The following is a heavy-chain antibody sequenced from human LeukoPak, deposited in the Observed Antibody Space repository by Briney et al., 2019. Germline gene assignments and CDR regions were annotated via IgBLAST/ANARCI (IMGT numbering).Heavy chain of an antibody. Sequence: GGSLRLSCAASGFTFSSYWMSWVRQAPGKGLEGVANIKQDGSEKYYVDSVKGRFTISRDNAKNSLYLQMNSLRAEDTAVYYCARVARGYSYGLSYYYMDVWGKGTTVTVSS. J-gene: IGHJ6*03. D-gene: IGHD5-18*01. V-gene: IGHV3-7*01. CDR1: GFTFSSYW. CDR3: ARVARGYSYGLSYYYMDV. CDR2: IKQDGSEK.